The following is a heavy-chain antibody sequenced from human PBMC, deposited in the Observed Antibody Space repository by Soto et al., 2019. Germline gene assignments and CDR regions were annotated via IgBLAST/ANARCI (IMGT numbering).Heavy chain of an antibody. J-gene: IGHJ5*02. Sequence: SETLSLTCTVSGGSIGNSGYFWTWVRQHPGKGLEYIGNIYYNGITYYNPSLKSRVTISVDRSKNQFSLKLSSVTAADTAVYYCARVPGPWGQGTLVTVSS. CDR3: ARVPGP. CDR1: GGSIGNSGYF. CDR2: IYYNGIT. V-gene: IGHV4-39*07.